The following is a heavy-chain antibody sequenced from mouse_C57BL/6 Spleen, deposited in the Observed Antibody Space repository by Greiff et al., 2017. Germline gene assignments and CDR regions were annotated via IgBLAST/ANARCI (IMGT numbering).Heavy chain of an antibody. CDR1: GFTFSDFY. CDR3: ARDAGYYLGAMDY. J-gene: IGHJ4*01. D-gene: IGHD1-1*01. Sequence: EVKLMESGGGLVQSGRSLRLSCATSGFTFSDFYMEWVRQAPGKGLEWIAASRNKANDYTTEYSASVKGRFIVSRDTSQSILYLQMNALRAEDTAIYYCARDAGYYLGAMDYWGQGTSVTVSS. V-gene: IGHV7-1*01. CDR2: SRNKANDYTT.